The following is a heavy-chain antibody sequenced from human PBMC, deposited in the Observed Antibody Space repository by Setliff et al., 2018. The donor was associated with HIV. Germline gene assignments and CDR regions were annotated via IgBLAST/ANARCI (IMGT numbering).Heavy chain of an antibody. V-gene: IGHV4-4*02. CDR1: GDSIDTHSW. Sequence: SETLSLTCVVSGDSIDTHSWWTWVRQPPTKGLEWIGEIYYSGSTDYKPSLKSRVTISVDTSKKQVSLNVRSVTAADTAVYYCARRGWNGYKSFEDWGQGTQVTV. CDR3: ARRGWNGYKSFED. D-gene: IGHD1-1*01. J-gene: IGHJ4*02. CDR2: IYYSGST.